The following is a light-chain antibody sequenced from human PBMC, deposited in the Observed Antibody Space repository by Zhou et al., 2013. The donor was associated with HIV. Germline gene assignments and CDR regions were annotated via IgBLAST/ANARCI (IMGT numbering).Light chain of an antibody. CDR3: QQSYSTPQT. Sequence: IQLTQSPSSLSASVGDRVTITCRASQSISSWLAWYQQKPGKAPKVLIYKASSLQSGVPSRFSGSGSETDFTLTITSLETEDFATYYCQQSYSTPQTFGLGTKLEIK. CDR1: QSISSW. CDR2: KAS. J-gene: IGKJ2*01. V-gene: IGKV1-39*01.